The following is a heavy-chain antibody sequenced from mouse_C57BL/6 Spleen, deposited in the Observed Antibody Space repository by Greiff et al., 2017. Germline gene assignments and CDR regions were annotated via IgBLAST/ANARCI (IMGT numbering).Heavy chain of an antibody. J-gene: IGHJ4*01. CDR1: GYAFSSSW. CDR2: IYPGDGDT. CDR3: ARGHYYAMDY. Sequence: VQLQQSGPELVKPGASVKISCKASGYAFSSSWMNWVKQRPGKGLEWIGRIYPGDGDTNYNGKFKGKAILTADKASSTAYMQLSGLTSEDSAVYFCARGHYYAMDYWSQGTSVTVSS. V-gene: IGHV1-82*01.